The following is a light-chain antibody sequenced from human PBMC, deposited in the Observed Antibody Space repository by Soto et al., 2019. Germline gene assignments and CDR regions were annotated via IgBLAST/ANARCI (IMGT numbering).Light chain of an antibody. V-gene: IGKV3-20*01. CDR1: QTVSNSY. J-gene: IGKJ1*01. CDR2: GAS. CDR3: QQYGSSPWT. Sequence: EIVLTQSPGNLSLSPGERATLSCRASQTVSNSYIAWYQQKPGQAPRLLIYGASSRATGIPDRFSGSGSGTDFTLTISRLEPEDFAVYYCQQYGSSPWTFGQGTKVEIK.